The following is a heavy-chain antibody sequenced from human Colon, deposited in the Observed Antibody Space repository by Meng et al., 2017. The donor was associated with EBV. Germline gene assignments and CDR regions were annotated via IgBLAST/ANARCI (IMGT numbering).Heavy chain of an antibody. Sequence: GLLQVAGAGLVKPSGPLSPPWSVSGISIGTSNWWGWIRQSPGEGLEWIGAIYHNGQTNYNPSLKSRVSMSVDESKNEFSLNLKSVTAADTAVYYCARDGGVTHIPWGQGVLVTVSS. CDR3: ARDGGVTHIP. V-gene: IGHV4-4*02. CDR1: GISIGTSNW. J-gene: IGHJ5*02. CDR2: IYHNGQT. D-gene: IGHD2-8*02.